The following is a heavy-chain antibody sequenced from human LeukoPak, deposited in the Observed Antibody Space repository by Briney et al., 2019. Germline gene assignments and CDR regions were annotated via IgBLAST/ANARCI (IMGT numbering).Heavy chain of an antibody. CDR2: ISGSGGST. CDR1: GLTFSTQA. D-gene: IGHD2-15*01. Sequence: GGSLRLSCAASGLTFSTQAMSWVRQAPGKGLEWVSAISGSGGSTYYADSVKGRFTISRDNSKNTLYLQMNSLRAEDTAVYYCAKDPGYCSGGSCYGWGQGTLVTVSS. CDR3: AKDPGYCSGGSCYG. J-gene: IGHJ4*02. V-gene: IGHV3-23*01.